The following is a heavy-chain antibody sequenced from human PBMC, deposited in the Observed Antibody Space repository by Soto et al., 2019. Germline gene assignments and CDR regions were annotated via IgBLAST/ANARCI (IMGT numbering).Heavy chain of an antibody. Sequence: QVLLQESGPGQVKPSETLSLTCTVSGGSIGSYHWSWVRQPPGKGLEWIASVDYTGTTNYNPSLGSRVTISIDAPENQISLKLTSVTAADTAFYYCARDTVLTGMFDLWGQGTLVTVSS. V-gene: IGHV4-59*01. CDR2: VDYTGTT. D-gene: IGHD4-17*01. CDR1: GGSIGSYH. CDR3: ARDTVLTGMFDL. J-gene: IGHJ5*02.